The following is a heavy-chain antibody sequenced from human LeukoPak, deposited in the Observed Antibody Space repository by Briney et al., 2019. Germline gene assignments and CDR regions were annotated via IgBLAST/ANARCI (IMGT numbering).Heavy chain of an antibody. CDR2: IYYSGST. CDR1: GGSISSYY. V-gene: IGHV4-59*12. Sequence: PSETLSLTCTVCGGSISSYYWSWLRQPPGKGLEWIGYIYYSGSTNYNPSLKGRVTISVDTSKNQFSLKLSSVTAADTAVYYCARERSGGSYLPYYYYVDVWGKGSTVTISS. CDR3: ARERSGGSYLPYYYYVDV. J-gene: IGHJ6*03. D-gene: IGHD1-26*01.